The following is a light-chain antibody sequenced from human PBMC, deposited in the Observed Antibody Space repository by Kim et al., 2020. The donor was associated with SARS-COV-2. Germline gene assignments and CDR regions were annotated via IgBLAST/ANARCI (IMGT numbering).Light chain of an antibody. J-gene: IGKJ4*01. CDR3: QQSSNWLT. CDR1: QSVSSY. Sequence: SLPPGERATLSGRASQSVSSYLAWYQQKPGQAPRLLIYDASNRATGIPARFSGSGSGTDFTLTISSLEPEDFAVYYCQQSSNWLTFGGGTKVDIK. CDR2: DAS. V-gene: IGKV3-11*01.